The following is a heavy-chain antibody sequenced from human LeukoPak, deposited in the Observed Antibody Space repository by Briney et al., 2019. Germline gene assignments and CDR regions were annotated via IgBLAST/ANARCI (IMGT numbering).Heavy chain of an antibody. Sequence: SETLSLTCAVYGGSFSDYYWSWIRQPPGKGLEYIGEINHSGSTNYNPSLMSRVTISVDTSKNQFSLKLSSVTAADTAVYYCARDLYSSRTNDYFVIWSQGTMVTVSS. CDR2: INHSGST. J-gene: IGHJ3*02. V-gene: IGHV4-34*01. D-gene: IGHD6-13*01. CDR3: ARDLYSSRTNDYFVI. CDR1: GGSFSDYY.